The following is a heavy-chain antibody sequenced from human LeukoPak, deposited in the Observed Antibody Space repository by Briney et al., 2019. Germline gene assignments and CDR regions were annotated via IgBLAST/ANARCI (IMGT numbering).Heavy chain of an antibody. Sequence: PSETLSLTCTVSGGAIGTYYWSWIRQTPGMGLEWIGYIYYTGSTNYNPSLKSRVTISVDASKNQFSLKMSSTTAADTAVYYCARDRVGATTVFDYWAREPWSPSPQ. CDR2: IYYTGST. V-gene: IGHV4-59*01. J-gene: IGHJ4*02. D-gene: IGHD1-26*01. CDR1: GGAIGTYY. CDR3: ARDRVGATTVFDY.